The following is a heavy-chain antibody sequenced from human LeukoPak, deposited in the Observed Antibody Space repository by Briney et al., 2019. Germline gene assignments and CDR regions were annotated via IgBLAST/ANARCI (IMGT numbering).Heavy chain of an antibody. J-gene: IGHJ4*02. CDR1: GYTFTGDY. D-gene: IGHD3-10*01. CDR3: ARDLFAITMVRGVKDY. CDR2: INPNSGGT. V-gene: IGHV1-2*02. Sequence: SVKVSCKASGYTFTGDYMHWVRQAPGQGLEWMGWINPNSGGTNYAQKFQGRVTMTRDTSTSTAYMELSRLRSDDTAVYYCARDLFAITMVRGVKDYWGQGTLVTVSS.